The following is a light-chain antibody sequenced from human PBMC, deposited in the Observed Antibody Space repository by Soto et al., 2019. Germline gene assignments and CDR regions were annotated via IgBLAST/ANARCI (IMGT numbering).Light chain of an antibody. CDR1: SSDVGGYNY. CDR3: SSYTSSSNVV. CDR2: EVS. Sequence: QSALTQPASVSGSPGQSITISCTGTSSDVGGYNYVSWYQQHPDKAPKLMIYEVSNRPSGVSNRFSGSKSGSTASLTISGLQAEDEADYYCSSYTSSSNVVFGGGTKLNVL. J-gene: IGLJ2*01. V-gene: IGLV2-14*01.